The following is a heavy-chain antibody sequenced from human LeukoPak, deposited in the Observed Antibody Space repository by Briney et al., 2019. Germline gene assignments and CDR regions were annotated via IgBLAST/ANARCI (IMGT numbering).Heavy chain of an antibody. Sequence: PGGSLRLSCAASGFTFSSYAMSWVRQAPGKGLEWVSTISGSGGRTYYADSVKGRFTISRDNSNNTLSPQMTSLRAGDTAVYYCAKDHDALVPAAQFDYWGQGTLVTVSS. CDR3: AKDHDALVPAAQFDY. V-gene: IGHV3-23*01. CDR2: ISGSGGRT. J-gene: IGHJ4*02. D-gene: IGHD2-2*01. CDR1: GFTFSSYA.